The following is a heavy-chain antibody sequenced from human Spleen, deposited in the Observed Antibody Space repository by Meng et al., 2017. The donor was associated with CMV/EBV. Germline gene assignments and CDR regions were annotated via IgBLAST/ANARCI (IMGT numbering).Heavy chain of an antibody. D-gene: IGHD3-10*01. CDR1: GSISSSNL. CDR2: ISSSGSTI. CDR3: ARDRYYGSGTYYY. Sequence: GSISSSNLWTWVRQVPGKVLEWISYISSSGSTIYYADSVKGRFTVSRDNAKKLLYLQMNSLRAEDTAVYYCARDRYYGSGTYYYWGQGTLVTVSS. V-gene: IGHV3-11*01. J-gene: IGHJ4*02.